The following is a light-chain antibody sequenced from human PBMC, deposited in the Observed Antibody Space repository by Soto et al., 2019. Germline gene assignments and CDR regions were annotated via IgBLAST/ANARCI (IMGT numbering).Light chain of an antibody. CDR1: SSDVGGYNY. Sequence: QSALTQPRSVSGSPGQSVTISCTGTSSDVGGYNYVSWYQQHPGKAPKLMIYDVSKRPSGVTDRFSGSKSGNTASLTISGLQAEDDADYYCCSYAGSSYVFGAGTKLTVL. CDR2: DVS. J-gene: IGLJ1*01. V-gene: IGLV2-11*01. CDR3: CSYAGSSYV.